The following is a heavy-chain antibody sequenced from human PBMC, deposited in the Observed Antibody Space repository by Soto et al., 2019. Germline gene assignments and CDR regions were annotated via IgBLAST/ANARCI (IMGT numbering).Heavy chain of an antibody. J-gene: IGHJ5*02. V-gene: IGHV4-31*03. CDR1: GGSISSGGYY. CDR2: IYYSGST. CDR3: ARTNDMLEWLPRGYNWFDP. Sequence: ASETLSLTCTVSGGSISSGGYYWSWIRQHPGKGLEWIGYIYYSGSTYYNPSLKSRVTISVDTSKNQFSLKLSSVTAADTAVYYCARTNDMLEWLPRGYNWFDPWGQGTLVTVSS. D-gene: IGHD6-19*01.